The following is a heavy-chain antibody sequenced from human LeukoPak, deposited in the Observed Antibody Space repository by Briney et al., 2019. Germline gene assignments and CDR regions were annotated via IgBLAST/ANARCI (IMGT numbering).Heavy chain of an antibody. Sequence: SETLSLTCIVSGXSINSSTDYWGWIRQPPGKGLDWIGTIYYSGSTYYNPSLKSRVTISADTSKNQFSLKLSSVTAADTAVYYCARDADVVVTATPLWYFDLWGRGTLVTVSS. CDR1: GXSINSSTDY. V-gene: IGHV4-39*02. CDR2: IYYSGST. D-gene: IGHD2-21*02. J-gene: IGHJ2*01. CDR3: ARDADVVVTATPLWYFDL.